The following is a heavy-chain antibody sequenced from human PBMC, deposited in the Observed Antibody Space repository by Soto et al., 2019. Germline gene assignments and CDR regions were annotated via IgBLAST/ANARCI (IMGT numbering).Heavy chain of an antibody. CDR3: AKEARYCSSTSCYVPGRVSYYYGMDV. CDR2: ISYDGSNK. Sequence: SLRLSCAASGFTFSSYGMHWVRQAPGKGLEWVAVISYDGSNKYYADSVKGRFTISRDNSKNTLYLQMNSLRAEDTAVYYCAKEARYCSSTSCYVPGRVSYYYGMDVWGQGTTVTVSS. CDR1: GFTFSSYG. V-gene: IGHV3-30*18. J-gene: IGHJ6*02. D-gene: IGHD2-2*01.